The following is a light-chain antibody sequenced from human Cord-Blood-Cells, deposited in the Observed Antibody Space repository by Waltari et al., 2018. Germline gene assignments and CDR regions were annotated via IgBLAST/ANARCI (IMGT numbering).Light chain of an antibody. CDR3: CSYAGSSTFDVV. V-gene: IGLV2-23*02. CDR1: SSAVGRYNL. Sequence: QPALTHPASVSGSPGQSITISCTGPSSAVGRYNLVPWYQQHPGKAPKLIIYEVSKWPSGVSNRFSGSKSGNTASLTISGLQAEDEADYYCCSYAGSSTFDVVFGGGTKLTVL. J-gene: IGLJ2*01. CDR2: EVS.